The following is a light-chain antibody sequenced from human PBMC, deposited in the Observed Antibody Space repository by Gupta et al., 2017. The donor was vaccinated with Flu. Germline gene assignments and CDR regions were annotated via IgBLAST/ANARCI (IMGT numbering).Light chain of an antibody. CDR2: DDS. CDR3: QVWDSSSDHQV. V-gene: IGLV3-21*02. CDR1: NINSKR. Sequence: GQTARITGGGNNINSKRVHWYQQKPGQAPVLVVHDDSDRPSGIPERFSGSNSGTTATLTISRVEAGDEADYYCQVWDSSSDHQVFGGGTKLTVL. J-gene: IGLJ3*02.